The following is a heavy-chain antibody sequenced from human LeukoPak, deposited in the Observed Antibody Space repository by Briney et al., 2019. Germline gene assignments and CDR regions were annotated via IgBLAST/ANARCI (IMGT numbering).Heavy chain of an antibody. D-gene: IGHD3-9*01. CDR1: GGSVSSGSYY. Sequence: PSETLSLTCTVSGGSVSSGSYYWSWIRQPPGKGLGWIGYIYYSGSTNYNPSLKSRVTISVDTSKNQFSLKLSSVTAADTAVYYCARERAPLRYFDYWGQGTLVTVSS. CDR2: IYYSGST. J-gene: IGHJ4*02. V-gene: IGHV4-61*01. CDR3: ARERAPLRYFDY.